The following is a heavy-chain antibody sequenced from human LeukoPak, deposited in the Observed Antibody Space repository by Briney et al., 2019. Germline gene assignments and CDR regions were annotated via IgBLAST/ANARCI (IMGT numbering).Heavy chain of an antibody. Sequence: PSETLSLTCTVSGGSISSSSYYWGWIRQPPGKGLEWIGSIYYSGSTYYNPSLKSRVTISVDTSKNQFSLKLSSVTAADTAVYYCARRGWELRKPSDYWGQGTLVTVSS. J-gene: IGHJ4*02. CDR2: IYYSGST. D-gene: IGHD1-26*01. CDR3: ARRGWELRKPSDY. V-gene: IGHV4-39*01. CDR1: GGSISSSSYY.